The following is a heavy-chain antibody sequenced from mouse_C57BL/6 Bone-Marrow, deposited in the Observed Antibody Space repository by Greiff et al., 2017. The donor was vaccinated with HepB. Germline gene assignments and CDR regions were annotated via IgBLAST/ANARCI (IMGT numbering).Heavy chain of an antibody. J-gene: IGHJ4*01. CDR1: GYTFTSYW. Sequence: VQLQQPGAELVMPGASVKLSCKASGYTFTSYWMHWVKQRPGQGLEWIGEIDPSDSYTNYNQKFKGKSTLTVDKSSSTAYMQLSSLTSEDSACYYCARPTSRGVVAPQWFAMGCSGQVTSATVSS. V-gene: IGHV1-69*01. CDR2: IDPSDSYT. D-gene: IGHD1-1*01. CDR3: ARPTSRGVVAPQWFAMGC.